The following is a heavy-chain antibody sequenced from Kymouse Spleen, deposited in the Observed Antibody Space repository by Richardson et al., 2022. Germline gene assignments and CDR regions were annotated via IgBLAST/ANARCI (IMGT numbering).Heavy chain of an antibody. J-gene: IGHJ6*02. CDR3: ARLWFGELLLLTTTTVWTS. CDR2: IDWDDDK. V-gene: IGHV2-70*d01. CDR1: GFSLSTSGMC. Sequence: QVTLRESGPALVKPTQTLTLTCTFSGFSLSTSGMCVRWVRQPPGKALEWLALIDWDDDKYYSTSLKTRLTISKDTSKNQVVLTMTNMDPVDTATYYCARLWFGELLLLTTTTVWTSGAKGPRSPSPQ. D-gene: IGHD3-10*01.